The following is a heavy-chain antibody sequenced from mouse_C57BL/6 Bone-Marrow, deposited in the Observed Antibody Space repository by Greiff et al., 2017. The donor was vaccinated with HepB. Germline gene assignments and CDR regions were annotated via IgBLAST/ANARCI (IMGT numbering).Heavy chain of an antibody. V-gene: IGHV5-15*01. CDR2: ISNLAYSI. CDR1: GFTFSDYG. CDR3: ARHSKGGITTVEGYAMDY. J-gene: IGHJ4*01. Sequence: EVKLMESGGGLVQPGGSLKLSCAASGFTFSDYGMAWVRQAPRKGPEWVAFISNLAYSIYYADTVTGRFTISRENAKNTLYLEMSSLRSEDTAMYYCARHSKGGITTVEGYAMDYWGQGTSVTVSS. D-gene: IGHD1-1*01.